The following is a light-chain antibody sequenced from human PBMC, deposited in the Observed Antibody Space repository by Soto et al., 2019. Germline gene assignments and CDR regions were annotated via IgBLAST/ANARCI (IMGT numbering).Light chain of an antibody. Sequence: QSVLTQPPSASGTPGQRVTISCSGSSSNIGSNTVNWYQQLPGTAPKLLIYSNNERPSGVPDRFSGSESGTSASLAISGLQSDDEADFYCAAWDDSLNAYVIGTGTKVTVL. CDR3: AAWDDSLNAYV. V-gene: IGLV1-44*01. J-gene: IGLJ1*01. CDR2: SNN. CDR1: SSNIGSNT.